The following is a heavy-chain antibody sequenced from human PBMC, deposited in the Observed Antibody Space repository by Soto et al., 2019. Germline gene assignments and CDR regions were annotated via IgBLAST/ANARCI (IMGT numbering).Heavy chain of an antibody. CDR3: AKEQYSSSSYYYYGMDV. CDR1: GFTFSSYG. D-gene: IGHD6-6*01. V-gene: IGHV3-30*18. CDR2: ISYDGSNK. Sequence: GGSLRLSCAASGFTFSSYGMHWVRQAPGKGLEWVAVISYDGSNKYYADSVKGRFTISRDNSKNTLYLQMNSLRAEDTAVYYCAKEQYSSSSYYYYGMDVRGPGTTVTVSS. J-gene: IGHJ6*02.